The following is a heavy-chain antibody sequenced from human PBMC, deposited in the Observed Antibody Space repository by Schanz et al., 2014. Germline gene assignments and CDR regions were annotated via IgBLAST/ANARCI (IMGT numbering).Heavy chain of an antibody. Sequence: EVQLLESGGGLVQPGGSLRLSCAASGFTFSSYSMNWVRQAPGKGLEWVSAISGSGGSTYYADSVKGRFTISRDNSKNSLYLQMNSLRAEDTAVYYCARGGFGEVSYFDYWGQGILVTVSS. D-gene: IGHD3-10*01. CDR1: GFTFSSYS. V-gene: IGHV3-23*01. CDR2: ISGSGGST. J-gene: IGHJ4*02. CDR3: ARGGFGEVSYFDY.